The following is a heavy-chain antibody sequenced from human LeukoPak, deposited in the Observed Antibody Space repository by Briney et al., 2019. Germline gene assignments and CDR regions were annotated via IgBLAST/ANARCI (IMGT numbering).Heavy chain of an antibody. CDR2: IYYSGST. D-gene: IGHD6-13*01. CDR1: GGSISSGGYY. J-gene: IGHJ3*02. Sequence: SETLSLTCTVSGGSISSGGYYWSWIRQHPGKGLEWIGYIYYSGSTYYNPSLKSRVTISVDTSKNQFSLKLSSVTAADTAVYYCARAPGIEKQLVNIDAFDIWDQGTMVTVSS. CDR3: ARAPGIEKQLVNIDAFDI. V-gene: IGHV4-31*03.